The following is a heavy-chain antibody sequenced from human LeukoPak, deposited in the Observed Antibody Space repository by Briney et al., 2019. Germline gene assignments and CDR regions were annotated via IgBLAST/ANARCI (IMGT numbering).Heavy chain of an antibody. CDR2: MNPNSGNT. J-gene: IGHJ4*02. CDR3: ARAVRRPAKSSRNDPYYFDY. D-gene: IGHD1-1*01. V-gene: IGHV1-8*02. CDR1: GYTFTSYG. Sequence: GASVKVSCKASGYTFTSYGITWVRQAPGQGLEWMGWMNPNSGNTGYAQKFQGRVTMTRNTSISTAYMELSSLRSEDTAVYYCARAVRRPAKSSRNDPYYFDYWGQGTLVTVSS.